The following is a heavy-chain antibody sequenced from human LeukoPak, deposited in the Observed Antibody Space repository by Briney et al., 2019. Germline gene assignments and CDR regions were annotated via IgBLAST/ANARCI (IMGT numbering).Heavy chain of an antibody. V-gene: IGHV1-2*02. Sequence: GASVKVSCKASGYTFTGYYMHWVRQAPGQGLEWMGWINPNSGGTNYAQKFQGRVTMTRDTSISTAYMELSRLRSDDTAVYYCARAPDTAMVYYFDYWGQGTLVTVSS. D-gene: IGHD5-18*01. CDR2: INPNSGGT. J-gene: IGHJ4*02. CDR1: GYTFTGYY. CDR3: ARAPDTAMVYYFDY.